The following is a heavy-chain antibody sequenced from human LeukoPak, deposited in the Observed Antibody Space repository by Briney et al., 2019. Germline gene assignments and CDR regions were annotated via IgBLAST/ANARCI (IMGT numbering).Heavy chain of an antibody. J-gene: IGHJ4*02. CDR2: ISYHGSNDGSNK. Sequence: GGSLILSCAASGFTFSNCAMHWVRQAPGKGLEWVAVISYHGSNDGSNKYYADSVKGRFTISRDNSKNTLYLQMNGLRAEDTAVYYCAGQYYDVLTGYRPLDYWGQGTLVTVSS. V-gene: IGHV3-30-3*01. D-gene: IGHD3-9*01. CDR3: AGQYYDVLTGYRPLDY. CDR1: GFTFSNCA.